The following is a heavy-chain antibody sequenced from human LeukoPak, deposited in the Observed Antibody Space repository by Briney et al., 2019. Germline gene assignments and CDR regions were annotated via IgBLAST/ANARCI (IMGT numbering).Heavy chain of an antibody. Sequence: SETLSLTCAVSGGSISSGGYSWSWLRQPPGKGLEWIGYIYHSGSTYYNPSLKSRVTISVDRSKNQFSLKLGSVTAADTAVYYCARVGYYDSSGYYDWFDPWGQGTLVTVSS. CDR1: GGSISSGGYS. J-gene: IGHJ5*02. CDR3: ARVGYYDSSGYYDWFDP. D-gene: IGHD3-22*01. V-gene: IGHV4-30-2*01. CDR2: IYHSGST.